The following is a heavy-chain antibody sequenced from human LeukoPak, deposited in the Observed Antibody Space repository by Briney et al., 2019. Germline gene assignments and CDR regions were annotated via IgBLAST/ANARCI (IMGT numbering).Heavy chain of an antibody. V-gene: IGHV1-18*01. CDR1: GYTFTSHG. D-gene: IGHD1-26*01. J-gene: IGHJ4*02. CDR3: ARELFYSGSYHLDY. Sequence: ASVKVSCKASGYTFTSHGISWVRQAPGQGLEWMGWISAYNGNTNYAQKLQGRVTMTTDTSTSTAYMELRSLRSDDTAVYYCARELFYSGSYHLDYWGQGTLVTVSS. CDR2: ISAYNGNT.